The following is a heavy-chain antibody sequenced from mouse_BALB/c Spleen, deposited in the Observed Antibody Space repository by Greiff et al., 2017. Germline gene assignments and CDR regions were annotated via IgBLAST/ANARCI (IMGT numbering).Heavy chain of an antibody. CDR1: GYTFTSYV. CDR2: INPYNDGT. Sequence: VQLKQSGPELVKPGASVKMSCKASGYTFTSYVMHWVKQKPGQGLEWIGYINPYNDGTKYNEKFKGKATLTSDKSSSTAYMELSSLTSEDSAVYYCARSENGYYGYAMDYWGQGTSVTVSS. CDR3: ARSENGYYGYAMDY. D-gene: IGHD2-3*01. J-gene: IGHJ4*01. V-gene: IGHV1-14*01.